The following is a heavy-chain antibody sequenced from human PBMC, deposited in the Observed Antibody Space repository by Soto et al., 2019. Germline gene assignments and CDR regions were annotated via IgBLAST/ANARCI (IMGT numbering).Heavy chain of an antibody. CDR3: AREGMSDYGDY. CDR2: INSDGSST. D-gene: IGHD3-10*01. J-gene: IGHJ4*02. Sequence: EVQLVESGGGLVQPGGSLRLSCAASGFTFSSYWMHWVRQAPGKGLVWVSRINSDGSSTSYADSVKGRFTISRDNAKNTLYLQMNSPRAQDTAVYYCAREGMSDYGDYWGQGTLVTVSS. V-gene: IGHV3-74*01. CDR1: GFTFSSYW.